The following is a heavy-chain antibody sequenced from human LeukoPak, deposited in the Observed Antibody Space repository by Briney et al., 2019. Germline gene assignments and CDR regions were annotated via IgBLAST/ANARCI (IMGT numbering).Heavy chain of an antibody. D-gene: IGHD3-10*01. CDR1: GGSISSYY. CDR3: ARVHYYGSGSYYGPRYYYMDV. V-gene: IGHV4-59*01. J-gene: IGHJ6*03. CDR2: IYYSGST. Sequence: PSETLSLTCTVSGGSISSYYWSWIRQPPGKGLEWIGYIYYSGSTNYNPSLKSRVTISVDTSKNQFSLKLSSVTAADTAVYYCARVHYYGSGSYYGPRYYYMDVWGKGTTVTISS.